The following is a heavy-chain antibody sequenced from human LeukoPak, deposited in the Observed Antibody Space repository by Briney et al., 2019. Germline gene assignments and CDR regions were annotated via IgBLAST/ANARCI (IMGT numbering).Heavy chain of an antibody. Sequence: ASVKVSCKASGYTFTSYVISWVRQAPGQGLEWMGWISAYNGNTNYAQKLQGRVTMTTDTSTSTAYMELRSLRSDDTAVYYCARVNRRSSNYDFWSGYKGYYFDYWGQGTLVTVSS. V-gene: IGHV1-18*01. CDR2: ISAYNGNT. CDR1: GYTFTSYV. CDR3: ARVNRRSSNYDFWSGYKGYYFDY. D-gene: IGHD3-3*01. J-gene: IGHJ4*02.